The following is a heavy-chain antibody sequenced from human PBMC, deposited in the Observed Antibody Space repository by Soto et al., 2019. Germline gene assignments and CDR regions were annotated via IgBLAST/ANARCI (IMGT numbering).Heavy chain of an antibody. CDR3: AKDRGGDCPDNSCYFGADY. V-gene: IGHV3-30*18. CDR2: ISDTGSSH. Sequence: LRLSCVGSGFTFSSYGMHWVRQAPGKGLECVAVISDTGSSHYYAASVEGRFTISRENSKNTLSLHMDRLRVEDTAVYYCAKDRGGDCPDNSCYFGADYWGQGTPVTSPQ. CDR1: GFTFSSYG. J-gene: IGHJ4*02. D-gene: IGHD2-2*01.